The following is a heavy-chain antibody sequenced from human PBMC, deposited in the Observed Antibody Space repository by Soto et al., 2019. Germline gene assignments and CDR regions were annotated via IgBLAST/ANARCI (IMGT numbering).Heavy chain of an antibody. CDR3: ARESVAARFFDY. Sequence: VQLVESGGGVVQPGRSLRLSCAASGFTFSSYGMHWVRQAPGKGLEWVAVIWYDGSNKYYADSVKGRFTISRDNSKNTLYLQMNSLRAEDTAVYYCARESVAARFFDYWGQGTLVTVSS. D-gene: IGHD2-15*01. V-gene: IGHV3-33*01. J-gene: IGHJ4*02. CDR2: IWYDGSNK. CDR1: GFTFSSYG.